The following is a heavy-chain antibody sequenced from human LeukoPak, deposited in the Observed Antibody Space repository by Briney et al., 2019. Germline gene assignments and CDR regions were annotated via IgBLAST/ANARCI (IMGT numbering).Heavy chain of an antibody. CDR3: ARQPPGSGENWFDL. CDR2: FHPSGSA. J-gene: IGHJ5*02. D-gene: IGHD3-10*01. Sequence: SETLSLTCAVSGGPVTSDYWSWIRQPAGKGLEWIGRFHPSGSAAYSPSLQSRVTVSVDASKNHFSLQMKSVTAADTAVYYCARQPPGSGENWFDLWGQGTLVTVSS. V-gene: IGHV4-4*07. CDR1: GGPVTSDY.